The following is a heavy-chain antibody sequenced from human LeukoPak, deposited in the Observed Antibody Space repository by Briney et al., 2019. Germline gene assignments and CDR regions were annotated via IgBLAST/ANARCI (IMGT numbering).Heavy chain of an antibody. Sequence: GESLKISCKGYGDRFTSYWVAWVRQMPGKGPEWMGTIFPGDADTRYSPSIQGQVTISVDRSISTAYLQWSSLKASDTAIYYCARRPLHSQNWLAPWGQGTLVTVSS. J-gene: IGHJ5*02. CDR1: GDRFTSYW. CDR2: IFPGDADT. V-gene: IGHV5-51*01. CDR3: ARRPLHSQNWLAP.